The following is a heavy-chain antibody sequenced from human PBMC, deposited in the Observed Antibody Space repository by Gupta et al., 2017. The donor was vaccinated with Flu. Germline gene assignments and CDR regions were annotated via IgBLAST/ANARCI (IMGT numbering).Heavy chain of an antibody. CDR3: AKGSGIAVAGIFGGYFDY. CDR2: ISGSGGST. J-gene: IGHJ4*02. Sequence: EVQLLESGGGLVQPGGSLRLSCAASGFTFSSYAMSWARQAPGKGLEWVSAISGSGGSTYYADSVKGRFTISRDNSKNTLYLQMNSLRAEDTAVYYCAKGSGIAVAGIFGGYFDYWGQGTLVTVSS. V-gene: IGHV3-23*01. D-gene: IGHD6-19*01. CDR1: GFTFSSYA.